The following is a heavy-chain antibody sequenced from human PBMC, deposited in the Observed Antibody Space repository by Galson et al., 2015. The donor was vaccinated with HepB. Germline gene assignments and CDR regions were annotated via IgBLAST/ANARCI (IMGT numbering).Heavy chain of an antibody. CDR3: ARRGLLAAAGTGWFDP. Sequence: QVQLQESGPGLVKPSETLSLTCTVSGGSISSYYWSWIRQPAGKGLEWIGRIYTSGSTNYNPSFKSRVTMSVDTSTNQCSLKLSSVLAADTAVYDWARRGLLAAAGTGWFDPWGQGTLVTVSS. CDR2: IYTSGST. CDR1: GGSISSYY. D-gene: IGHD6-13*01. V-gene: IGHV4-4*07. J-gene: IGHJ5*02.